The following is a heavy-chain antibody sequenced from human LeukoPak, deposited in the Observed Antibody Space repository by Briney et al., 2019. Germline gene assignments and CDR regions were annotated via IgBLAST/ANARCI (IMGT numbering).Heavy chain of an antibody. CDR3: ARESVRSAWVDAFDL. Sequence: GGSLRLSCAASGFTFNGHAMHWVRQAPGKGLEWLALISYDGGNEYYADSVKGRITISRDNSKNTLYLQFHSLKPEDTALYHCARESVRSAWVDAFDLWGLGTMVMVSS. V-gene: IGHV3-30*04. J-gene: IGHJ3*01. D-gene: IGHD3-3*01. CDR2: ISYDGGNE. CDR1: GFTFNGHA.